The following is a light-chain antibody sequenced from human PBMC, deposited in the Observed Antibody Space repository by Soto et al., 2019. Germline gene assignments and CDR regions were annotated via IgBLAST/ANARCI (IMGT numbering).Light chain of an antibody. CDR3: QTWATVPDWV. CDR2: LDSDGSH. CDR1: SGHSTYA. Sequence: QPVRTQSPSASASLGASVKLTCTLSSGHSTYAIAWHQQQPEKGPRYLMKLDSDGSHSKGDGIPDRFSGSSSGAERYLTISSLQSEDEADYYCQTWATVPDWVFGGGTKVTVL. V-gene: IGLV4-69*01. J-gene: IGLJ3*02.